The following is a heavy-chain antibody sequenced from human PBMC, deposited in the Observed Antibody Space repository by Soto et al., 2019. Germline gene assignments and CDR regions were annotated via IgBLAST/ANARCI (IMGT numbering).Heavy chain of an antibody. J-gene: IGHJ4*02. D-gene: IGHD3-10*01. Sequence: ASVKVSCKASGFTFTSSAVQWVRQARGQRLEWIGWIVVGSGNTNYAQKFQERVTITRDMSTGTAYMELSSLRSEDTAVYYCAAGITMVRGVPYFDYWGQGTLVTVSS. V-gene: IGHV1-58*01. CDR3: AAGITMVRGVPYFDY. CDR2: IVVGSGNT. CDR1: GFTFTSSA.